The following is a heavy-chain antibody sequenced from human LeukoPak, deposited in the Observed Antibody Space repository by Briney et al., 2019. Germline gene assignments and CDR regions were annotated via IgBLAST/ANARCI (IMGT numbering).Heavy chain of an antibody. Sequence: GGSLRLSCAASGFTFSSYGMHWVRQAPGKGLEWVAFIRYDGSNKYYADSVKGRFTISRVNSKNTLYLQMNSLRAEDTAVYYCAKATYYYDSSGYYPAWYYYYYMDVWGKGTTVTISS. CDR1: GFTFSSYG. D-gene: IGHD3-22*01. V-gene: IGHV3-30*02. CDR2: IRYDGSNK. J-gene: IGHJ6*03. CDR3: AKATYYYDSSGYYPAWYYYYYMDV.